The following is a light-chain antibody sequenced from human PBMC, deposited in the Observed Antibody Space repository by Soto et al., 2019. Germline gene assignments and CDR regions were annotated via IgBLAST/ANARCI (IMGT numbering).Light chain of an antibody. V-gene: IGKV3-20*01. Sequence: EIVLTQSPGTLALFPGERATLSCKASQSVGSRFLAWYQQKPGQSPRLVIHGVSTRATGIPDRFSGSGSGTDFTLTISRLEPEDFAVYYWQQYFISRTFGQGTKVDIK. J-gene: IGKJ1*01. CDR1: QSVGSRF. CDR2: GVS. CDR3: QQYFISRT.